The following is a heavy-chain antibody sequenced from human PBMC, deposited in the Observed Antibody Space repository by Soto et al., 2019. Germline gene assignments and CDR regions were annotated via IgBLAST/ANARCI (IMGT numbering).Heavy chain of an antibody. D-gene: IGHD3-3*01. CDR1: GYPVTAYY. CDR3: ASGGGVGVAGSAAFDM. V-gene: IGHV1-46*01. Sequence: QLHLVQSGAVVKKPGASVTVSCSASGYPVTAYYMHWVRQAPGRGLEWMGGINPATGAAKYTQTFRGRSTMTRDPPTSRLFTELRGLTSWDTAVFYGASGGGVGVAGSAAFDMWGQGTVVTVSS. CDR2: INPATGAA. J-gene: IGHJ3*02.